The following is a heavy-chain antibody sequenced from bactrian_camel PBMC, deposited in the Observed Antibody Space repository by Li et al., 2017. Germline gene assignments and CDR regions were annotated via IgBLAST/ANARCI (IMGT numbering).Heavy chain of an antibody. D-gene: IGHD1*01. CDR2: INSFPRS. J-gene: IGHJ4*01. Sequence: VQLVESGGGLVQPGGSLRLSCATSGFTFSSYSMSWIRQAPGKGLEWVSGINSFPRSSYSDSVKGRFTISRDNAKNTMYLQMDSLKSEDTGLYYCAARSDDAYKYWGQETQVTVS. CDR1: GFTFSSYS. CDR3: AARSDDAYKY. V-gene: IGHV3S42*01.